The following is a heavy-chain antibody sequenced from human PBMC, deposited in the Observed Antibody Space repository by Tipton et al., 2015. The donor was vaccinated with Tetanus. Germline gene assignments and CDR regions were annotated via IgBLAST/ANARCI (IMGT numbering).Heavy chain of an antibody. CDR3: ARDQARGGRGWNYFDH. CDR2: IYNSGST. CDR1: GGSISSGGYY. Sequence: TLSLTCTVSGGSISSGGYYWSWIRQHPGKCPEWIGDIYNSGSTYYNPSLKSRVTISVDTSKNQFSLKLNSVTAADTAVYYCARDQARGGRGWNYFDHWGQGSLVTVSS. J-gene: IGHJ4*01. V-gene: IGHV4-31*03. D-gene: IGHD3-10*01.